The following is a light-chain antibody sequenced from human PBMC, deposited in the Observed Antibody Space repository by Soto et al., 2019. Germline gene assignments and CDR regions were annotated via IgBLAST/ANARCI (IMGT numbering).Light chain of an antibody. CDR1: QTITSW. CDR3: QQYNSYPYS. V-gene: IGKV1-5*01. Sequence: DIQMTQSPSTLSASVGDRVTITCRASQTITSWLAWYQQKPGKAPKFLIYDASTLETGVPSRFSGSGSGTEFTLTISSLQPDDFATYYCQQYNSYPYSFGQGTKLEIK. J-gene: IGKJ2*01. CDR2: DAS.